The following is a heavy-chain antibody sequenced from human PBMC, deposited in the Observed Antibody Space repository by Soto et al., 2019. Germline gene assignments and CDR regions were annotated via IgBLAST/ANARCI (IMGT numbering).Heavy chain of an antibody. Sequence: QVQLVQSGAEVERPGSSVKVSCKTSGGTTSSYTIGWVRQAPGQGLEWMGNIVPMINKIDYAQKFQGRVTITADKSTWTVYMELNSLRSEDTAVYFCALRTGNWNPLADWGQGTLVTVSS. J-gene: IGHJ4*02. CDR2: IVPMINKI. V-gene: IGHV1-69*02. CDR1: GGTTSSYT. D-gene: IGHD1-1*01. CDR3: ALRTGNWNPLAD.